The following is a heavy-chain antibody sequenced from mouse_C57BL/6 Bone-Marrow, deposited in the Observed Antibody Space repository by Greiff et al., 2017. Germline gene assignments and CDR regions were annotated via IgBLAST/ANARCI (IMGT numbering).Heavy chain of an antibody. V-gene: IGHV1-50*01. Sequence: QVQLQQPVAELVKPGASVKLSCKASGYTFTSYWMQWVKQRPGQGLEWIGEIDPSDSYTNYNQKFQGKATLTVDTSSSTAYMQLSSLTTEESAVYYCERGGNYEYYYAMDYWGQGTSVTVSS. D-gene: IGHD2-1*01. J-gene: IGHJ4*01. CDR3: ERGGNYEYYYAMDY. CDR2: IDPSDSYT. CDR1: GYTFTSYW.